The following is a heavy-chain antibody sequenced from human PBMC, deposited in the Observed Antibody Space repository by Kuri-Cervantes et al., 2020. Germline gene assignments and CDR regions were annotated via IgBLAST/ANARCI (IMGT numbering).Heavy chain of an antibody. CDR3: ARELLYFDL. Sequence: SETLSLTCTVSGGSISSYYWSWIRQPPGKGLEWIGEINHSGSTNYNPSLKSRVTISVDTSKNQFSLKLSSVTAADTAVYYCARELLYFDLWGRGTLVTVSS. V-gene: IGHV4-4*08. CDR2: INHSGST. D-gene: IGHD1-26*01. J-gene: IGHJ2*01. CDR1: GGSISSYY.